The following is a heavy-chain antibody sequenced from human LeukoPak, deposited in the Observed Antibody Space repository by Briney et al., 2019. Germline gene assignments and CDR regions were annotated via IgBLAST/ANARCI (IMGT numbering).Heavy chain of an antibody. D-gene: IGHD2-2*01. Sequence: ASVKVSCKASGYTFSTYGISWVRQAPGQGLEWMGWISAYNGNTLYAQKFQDRVTMTTDTSTSTAYMELRSLRFDDTAMYYCAKDGSLRYCSSTSCYFDYWGQGTLVTVSS. CDR3: AKDGSLRYCSSTSCYFDY. CDR2: ISAYNGNT. V-gene: IGHV1-18*01. J-gene: IGHJ4*02. CDR1: GYTFSTYG.